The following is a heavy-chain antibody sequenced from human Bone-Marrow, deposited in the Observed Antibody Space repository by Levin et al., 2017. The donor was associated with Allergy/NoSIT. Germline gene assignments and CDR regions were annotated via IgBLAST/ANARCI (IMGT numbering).Heavy chain of an antibody. D-gene: IGHD5-24*01. CDR3: ARDAGWLQLQYGIFDN. CDR1: GFSFSSYW. CDR2: LKEDGSEK. Sequence: GGSLRLSCATSGFSFSSYWMTWVRQAPGKGLEWVANLKEDGSEKYLVDSVKDRFTISRDNAKNSLYLQMNSLRAEDTAVYYCARDAGWLQLQYGIFDNWGQGTLVTVSS. J-gene: IGHJ4*02. V-gene: IGHV3-7*01.